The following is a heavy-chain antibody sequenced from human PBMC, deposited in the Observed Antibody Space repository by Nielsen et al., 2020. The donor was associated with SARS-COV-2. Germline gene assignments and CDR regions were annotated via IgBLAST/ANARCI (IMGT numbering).Heavy chain of an antibody. Sequence: WVRQASGQGLEWMGMVNPNGGSTTYAQKFQGRVTMTRNTSISTAYMELSSLRSEDTAVYYCASGNYDYVWGSYRSHYYFDYWGQGTLVTVSS. J-gene: IGHJ4*02. CDR2: VNPNGGST. D-gene: IGHD3-16*02. V-gene: IGHV1-8*01. CDR3: ASGNYDYVWGSYRSHYYFDY.